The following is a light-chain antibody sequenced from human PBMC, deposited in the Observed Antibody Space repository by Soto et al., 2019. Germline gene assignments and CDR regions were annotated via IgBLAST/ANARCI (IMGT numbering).Light chain of an antibody. Sequence: DIQMTQSPSAMSASVGDTVTITCRASQGISNYLAWFQQKPGKVPERLIFGASSLQSGVPSRFSGRGYGTEFTLTITSLQSEDFAVYYCQQYKTWPEYTFGQGTKVDIK. CDR2: GAS. V-gene: IGKV1-17*03. CDR1: QGISNY. CDR3: QQYKTWPEYT. J-gene: IGKJ2*01.